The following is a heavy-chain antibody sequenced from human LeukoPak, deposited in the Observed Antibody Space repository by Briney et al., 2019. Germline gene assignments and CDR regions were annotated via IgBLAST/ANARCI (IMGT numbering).Heavy chain of an antibody. CDR1: GGSFSGYY. CDR2: INHSGRT. V-gene: IGHV4-34*01. J-gene: IGHJ4*02. D-gene: IGHD3-22*01. Sequence: SETLSLTCAVYGGSFSGYYWSWIRQPPGKGLEWIAEINHSGRTNYNPSLKSRVTISVDTSKNQFSLKLSPVTAADAAVYYCARDIGNYYDYIYHYYYDYWGQGSLVTVSS. CDR3: ARDIGNYYDYIYHYYYDY.